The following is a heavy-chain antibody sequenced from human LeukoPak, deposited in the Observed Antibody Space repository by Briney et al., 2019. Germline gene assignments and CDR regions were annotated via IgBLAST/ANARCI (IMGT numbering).Heavy chain of an antibody. V-gene: IGHV3-74*03. Sequence: PGGSLRLSCAASGFTFTSYNMHWVRQVSGKGLVWVSRITTGVSTTMYADSVKGRFTISRDYAKNTVHLQMSSLRAEDTAIYYCARGYYGDPVAFDYWGQGTLVTVSS. CDR1: GFTFTSYN. CDR3: ARGYYGDPVAFDY. CDR2: ITTGVSTT. D-gene: IGHD3-10*01. J-gene: IGHJ4*02.